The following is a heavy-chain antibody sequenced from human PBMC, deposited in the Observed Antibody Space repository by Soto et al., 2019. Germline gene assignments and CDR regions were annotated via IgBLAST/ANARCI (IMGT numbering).Heavy chain of an antibody. Sequence: PSETLSLTCAVSGGSLSSGGYSWSWIRQPPGKGLEWIGYIYYSGSTYYNPSLKSRVTISVDTSKNQFSLKLSSVTAADTAVYYCAKLLRSSVAAAGPFDYWGQGTLVTVSS. D-gene: IGHD6-13*01. CDR3: AKLLRSSVAAAGPFDY. CDR2: IYYSGST. V-gene: IGHV4-30-2*03. CDR1: GGSLSSGGYS. J-gene: IGHJ4*02.